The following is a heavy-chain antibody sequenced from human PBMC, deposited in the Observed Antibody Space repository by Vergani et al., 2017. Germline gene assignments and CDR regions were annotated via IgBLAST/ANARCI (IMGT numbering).Heavy chain of an antibody. CDR3: AKDTAYFDIYMDG. V-gene: IGHV3-9*01. Sequence: EVQLVESGGGLVQPGRSLRLSCSASGFTFDDYAMHWVRQAPGKGLEWVSGISCNSGSIGYAASLKGRFTISRDNAKNSLYLQMNSLTAQDTALYYCAKDTAYFDIYMDGWVTGTTVTVSS. J-gene: IGHJ6*03. CDR2: ISCNSGSI. CDR1: GFTFDDYA. D-gene: IGHD2-8*01.